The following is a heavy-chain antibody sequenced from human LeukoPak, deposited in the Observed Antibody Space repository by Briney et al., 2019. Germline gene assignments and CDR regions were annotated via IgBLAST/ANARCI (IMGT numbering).Heavy chain of an antibody. D-gene: IGHD2-2*01. CDR1: GFTFSSYS. V-gene: IGHV3-21*01. CDR3: ARDLVPAAIASEDGFDP. J-gene: IGHJ5*02. CDR2: ISSSSSYI. Sequence: GGSLRLSCAASGFTFSSYSMNWVRQAPGKGLEWVSSISSSSSYIYYADSVKGRFTISRDNAKNSLYLQMNSLRAEDTAVYYCARDLVPAAIASEDGFDPWGQGTLVTVSS.